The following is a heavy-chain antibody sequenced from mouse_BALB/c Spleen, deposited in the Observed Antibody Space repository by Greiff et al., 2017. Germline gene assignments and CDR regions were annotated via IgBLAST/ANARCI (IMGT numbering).Heavy chain of an antibody. CDR3: AKQYYGSSGDWFAY. CDR1: GFSLTDYG. D-gene: IGHD1-1*01. V-gene: IGHV2-6-5*01. Sequence: VKLMESGPGLVAPSQSLSITCTVSGFSLTDYGVSWIRQPPGKGLEWLGVIWGGGSTYYNSALKSRLSISKDNSKSQVFLKMNSLQTDDTAMYYCAKQYYGSSGDWFAYWGQGTLVTVSA. J-gene: IGHJ3*01. CDR2: IWGGGST.